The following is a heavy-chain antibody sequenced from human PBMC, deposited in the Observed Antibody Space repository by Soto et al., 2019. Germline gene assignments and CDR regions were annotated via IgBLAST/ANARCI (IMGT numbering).Heavy chain of an antibody. D-gene: IGHD3-10*01. CDR1: GGTINSTSYY. J-gene: IGHJ4*02. Sequence: QLQLQESGPGLVKPSETLSLTCTVSGGTINSTSYYWGWIRQPPGKGLEWIGSIYYSGSTYYNPSPKSRAPIPVDTSKNQFSLKLSSVTAADTAVYCCARLTLTFIAVWGQGTLVTVSS. V-gene: IGHV4-39*01. CDR2: IYYSGST. CDR3: ARLTLTFIAV.